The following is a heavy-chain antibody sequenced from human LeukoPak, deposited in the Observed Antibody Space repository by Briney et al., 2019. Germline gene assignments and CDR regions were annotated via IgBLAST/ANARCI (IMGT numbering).Heavy chain of an antibody. CDR2: IYSGGST. CDR1: GFTVSSNY. D-gene: IGHD3-22*01. V-gene: IGHV3-66*02. J-gene: IGHJ4*02. CDR3: AKDRGHYYYDSSGCLDY. Sequence: GGSLRLSCAASGFTVSSNYMGWVRQAPGKGLEWVSVIYSGGSTYYADSVKGRFTISRDNSKNTLYLQMNSLRAEDAAVYYCAKDRGHYYYDSSGCLDYWGQGTLVTVSS.